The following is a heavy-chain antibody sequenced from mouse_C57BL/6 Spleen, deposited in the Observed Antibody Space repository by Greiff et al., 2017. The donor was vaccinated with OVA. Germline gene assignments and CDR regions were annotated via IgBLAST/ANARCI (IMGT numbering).Heavy chain of an antibody. CDR1: GYTFTDYY. CDR3: ARRGPYDYDGNY. CDR2: INPNNGGT. V-gene: IGHV1-26*01. J-gene: IGHJ2*01. D-gene: IGHD2-4*01. Sequence: EVKLQQSGPELVKPGASVKISCKASGYTFTDYYMNWVKQSHGKSLEWIGDINPNNGGTSYNQKFKGKATLTVDKSSSTAYMELRSLTSEDSAVYYCARRGPYDYDGNYWGQGTTLTVSS.